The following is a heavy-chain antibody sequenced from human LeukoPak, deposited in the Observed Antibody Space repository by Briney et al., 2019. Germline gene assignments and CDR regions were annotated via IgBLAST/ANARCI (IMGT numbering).Heavy chain of an antibody. Sequence: GGSLRLSCAASGFTFSSYGMHWVRQAPGKGLEWVAFIRYDGSNKYYADSVKGRFTISRDNSKNTLYLQMNSLRAEDTAAYYCARSARFLEWLSHRSYYFDYWGQGTLVTVSS. CDR3: ARSARFLEWLSHRSYYFDY. CDR1: GFTFSSYG. D-gene: IGHD3-3*01. V-gene: IGHV3-30*02. J-gene: IGHJ4*02. CDR2: IRYDGSNK.